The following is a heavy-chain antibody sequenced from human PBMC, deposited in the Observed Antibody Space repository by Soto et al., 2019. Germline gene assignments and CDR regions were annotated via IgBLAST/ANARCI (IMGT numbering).Heavy chain of an antibody. V-gene: IGHV6-1*01. D-gene: IGHD6-19*01. CDR2: TYYRSKWYN. CDR1: GDSVSSNSAA. Sequence: QSQTLSLTCAISGDSVSSNSAAWNWIRQSPSRGLEWLGRTYYRSKWYNDYAVSVKSRITINPDTSKNQFSLQLNSVTPEDTAVYYCARAPAEGYSSGWYVYDYWGQGTLVTVSS. J-gene: IGHJ4*02. CDR3: ARAPAEGYSSGWYVYDY.